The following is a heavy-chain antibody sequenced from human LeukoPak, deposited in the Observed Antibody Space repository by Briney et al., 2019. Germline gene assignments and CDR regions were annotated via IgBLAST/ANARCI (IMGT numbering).Heavy chain of an antibody. Sequence: PGGSLRLSCAASGFTFSSYAMSWVRQAPGKGLEWVSAISGSGGSTYYADSVKGRFTISRDNSKNTLYLQMNSLRAEDTAVYYCAKGYYSSTSCYYYYMDVWGKGTTVTVSS. V-gene: IGHV3-23*01. CDR2: ISGSGGST. CDR1: GFTFSSYA. D-gene: IGHD2-2*01. J-gene: IGHJ6*03. CDR3: AKGYYSSTSCYYYYMDV.